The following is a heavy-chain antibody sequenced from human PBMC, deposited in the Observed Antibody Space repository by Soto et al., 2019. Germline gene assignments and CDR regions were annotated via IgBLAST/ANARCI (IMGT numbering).Heavy chain of an antibody. J-gene: IGHJ6*02. CDR1: GFSFSTYS. CDR2: ISSRSYTI. V-gene: IGHV3-48*02. Sequence: EVQLVESGGGLVQPGGSLRLSCAASGFSFSTYSMNWVRQAPGKGLEWVSYISSRSYTIYYVDSVKGRFTISRDNAKNSLYRQRNSPKNGDTAVYYCARGGSSSDNGMDVWGQGTTVPVSS. CDR3: ARGGSSSDNGMDV. D-gene: IGHD6-6*01.